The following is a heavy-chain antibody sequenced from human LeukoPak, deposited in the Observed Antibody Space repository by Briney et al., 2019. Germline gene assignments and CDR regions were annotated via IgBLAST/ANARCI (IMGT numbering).Heavy chain of an antibody. Sequence: SETLSLTCTVSGGSINNYYWIWIRQPPGKGLEWIGYIHYTGRTTYHPSLTSRVAMSVDTSKNQFSLKLSSVTAADTAVYYCARHFPNHLGDYWYYWGQGTLVTVSS. CDR2: IHYTGRT. J-gene: IGHJ4*02. D-gene: IGHD4-17*01. V-gene: IGHV4-59*08. CDR3: ARHFPNHLGDYWYY. CDR1: GGSINNYY.